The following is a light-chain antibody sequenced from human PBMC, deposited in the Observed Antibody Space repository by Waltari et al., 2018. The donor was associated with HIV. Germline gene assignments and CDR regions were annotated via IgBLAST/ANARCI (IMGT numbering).Light chain of an antibody. CDR3: AAWDDSLSGPGV. CDR2: RNN. CDR1: SSNIGSNY. V-gene: IGLV1-47*01. Sequence: QSVLTQPPSASGTPGQRVTISCSGSSSNIGSNYVYWYQQLPGTAPKLLIYRNNQRPSGVPDLFSGSKSGTSASLAISGLRSEDEADYYCAAWDDSLSGPGVFGGGTKLTVL. J-gene: IGLJ3*02.